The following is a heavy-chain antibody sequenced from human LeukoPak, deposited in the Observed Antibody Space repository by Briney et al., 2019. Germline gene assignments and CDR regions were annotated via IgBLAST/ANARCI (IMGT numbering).Heavy chain of an antibody. CDR2: IITILGIA. J-gene: IGHJ6*02. CDR1: GGTFSSNA. V-gene: IGHV1-69*04. CDR3: ASIGGVTDV. Sequence: GASVKVSFKASGGTFSSNANSWMRQAPGQGLEWMGRIITILGIANYAQKFRGRVTITADKSTSTAYMELSSLRAEDTAVYHCASIGGVTDVWGQGTTVTVSS. D-gene: IGHD2-8*02.